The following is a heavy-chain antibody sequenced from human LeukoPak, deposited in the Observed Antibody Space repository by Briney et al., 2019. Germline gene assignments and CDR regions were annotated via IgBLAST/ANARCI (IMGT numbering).Heavy chain of an antibody. D-gene: IGHD5-18*01. Sequence: ASVKVSCKASVYTFTSYGISWVRQAPGQGLEWMGWISAYNGNTNYTQKRQGRVTLTTDTSTSTAYMELRSLRSDDTAVYYCARGGSRDTAMANFDYWGQGTLVTVSS. J-gene: IGHJ4*02. CDR1: VYTFTSYG. V-gene: IGHV1-18*01. CDR3: ARGGSRDTAMANFDY. CDR2: ISAYNGNT.